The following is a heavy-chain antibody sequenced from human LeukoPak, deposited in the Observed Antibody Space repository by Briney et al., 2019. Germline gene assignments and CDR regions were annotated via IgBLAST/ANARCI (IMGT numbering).Heavy chain of an antibody. CDR2: ISSNGGST. J-gene: IGHJ4*02. V-gene: IGHV3-64*01. D-gene: IGHD3-3*01. CDR1: GFTFSSYA. Sequence: GGSLRLSCAASGFTFSSYAMHWVRQAPGKGLEYVSAISSNGGSTYYANSVKGRFTISRDNSKNTLYLQMNSLRAEDTAVYYCAKGPAVFWSGYYTYFDYWGQGTLVTVSS. CDR3: AKGPAVFWSGYYTYFDY.